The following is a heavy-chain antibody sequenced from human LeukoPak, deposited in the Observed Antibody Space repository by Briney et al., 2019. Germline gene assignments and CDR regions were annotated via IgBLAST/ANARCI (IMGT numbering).Heavy chain of an antibody. CDR1: GFTFSSYA. V-gene: IGHV3-23*01. Sequence: GGSLRLSCAASGFTFSSYAMSWVRQAPGKGLEWVSAISGSGGSTYYADSVKGRFTISRDNSKNTLYLQMNSLRAEDTAVYYCAKNVVVAAAGSYYFDYWGQGTLVTVSS. CDR2: ISGSGGST. CDR3: AKNVVVAAAGSYYFDY. D-gene: IGHD6-13*01. J-gene: IGHJ4*02.